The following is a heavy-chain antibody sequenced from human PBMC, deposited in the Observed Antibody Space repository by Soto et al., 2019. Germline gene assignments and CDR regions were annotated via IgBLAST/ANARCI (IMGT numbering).Heavy chain of an antibody. CDR1: GGSISSSSYY. CDR2: IYYSGST. Sequence: SETLSLTCTVSGGSISSSSYYWSWIRQPPGKGLEWIGYIYYSGSTNYNPSLKSRVTISVDTSKNQFSLKLSSVTAADTAVYYCAREGYYDSSGYYTLYYFDYWGQGTLVTVSS. D-gene: IGHD3-22*01. J-gene: IGHJ4*02. V-gene: IGHV4-61*01. CDR3: AREGYYDSSGYYTLYYFDY.